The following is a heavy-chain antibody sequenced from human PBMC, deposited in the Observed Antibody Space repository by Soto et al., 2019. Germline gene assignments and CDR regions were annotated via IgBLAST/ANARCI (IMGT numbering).Heavy chain of an antibody. CDR3: ARVGDIVVVGPWFDP. D-gene: IGHD2-2*01. V-gene: IGHV1-18*01. Sequence: ASVKVSCKASGYIFTSYGISWVRQAPGQGLEWMGWIDGHNGNTKYAQKVQERVTLTTDTSTSTAYMELRSLRSDDTAMYYCARVGDIVVVGPWFDPWGQGALVTVS. CDR1: GYIFTSYG. CDR2: IDGHNGNT. J-gene: IGHJ5*02.